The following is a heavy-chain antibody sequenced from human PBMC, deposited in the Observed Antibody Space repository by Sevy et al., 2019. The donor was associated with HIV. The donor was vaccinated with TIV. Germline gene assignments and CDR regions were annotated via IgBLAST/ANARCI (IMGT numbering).Heavy chain of an antibody. V-gene: IGHV3-11*01. CDR3: GRTYSPFDY. Sequence: GGSLRLSCAASGFTFSDYYMSWIRQAPGMGLEWVSYINSDGTTINYADSVKGRFTISRDNAKNSLYLQMNSLRAEDTAIYYCGRTYSPFDYWGQGTLVTVSS. J-gene: IGHJ4*02. D-gene: IGHD5-18*01. CDR1: GFTFSDYY. CDR2: INSDGTTI.